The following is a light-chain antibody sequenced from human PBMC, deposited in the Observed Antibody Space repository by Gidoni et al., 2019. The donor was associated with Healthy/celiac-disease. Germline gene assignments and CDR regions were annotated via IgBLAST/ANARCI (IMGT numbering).Light chain of an antibody. CDR1: SRDVGGYNY. Sequence: QSALTQPASVSGSPGQSITISCTGTSRDVGGYNYVSWYQQHPGKAPKLMIYDVSNRPSGVSKRFAGSKSGNTASLTISGLQAEDEADYYCSSYTSSSTLDVVFGGGTKLTVL. CDR2: DVS. J-gene: IGLJ2*01. V-gene: IGLV2-14*03. CDR3: SSYTSSSTLDVV.